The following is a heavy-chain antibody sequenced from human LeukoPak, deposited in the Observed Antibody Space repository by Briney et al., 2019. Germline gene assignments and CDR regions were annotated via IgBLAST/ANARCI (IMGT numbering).Heavy chain of an antibody. CDR3: AKDPPVSNYYYYYMDV. CDR1: GFTFSSYA. CDR2: ISGSGGST. J-gene: IGHJ6*03. V-gene: IGHV3-23*01. Sequence: GGSLRLSCAASGFTFSSYAMSWVRQAPGKGLEWVSAISGSGGSTYYADSVKGRFTISRDNSKNTLYPQMNSLRAEDTAVYYCAKDPPVSNYYYYYMDVWGKGTTVTVSS.